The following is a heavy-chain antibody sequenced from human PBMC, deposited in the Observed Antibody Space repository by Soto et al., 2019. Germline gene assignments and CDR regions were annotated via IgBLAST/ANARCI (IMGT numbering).Heavy chain of an antibody. D-gene: IGHD4-17*01. CDR2: IYHSGST. Sequence: QLRLQESGSGLVKPSQTLSLTCAVSGGSISSGGYSWSWIRQPPGKGLEWIGYIYHSGSTYYNPSLKSRVTISVDTSKNQFSLKLSSVTAADTAVYSCARSMTTVTTNDYWGQGSLVTVSS. CDR3: ARSMTTVTTNDY. V-gene: IGHV4-30-2*01. J-gene: IGHJ4*02. CDR1: GGSISSGGYS.